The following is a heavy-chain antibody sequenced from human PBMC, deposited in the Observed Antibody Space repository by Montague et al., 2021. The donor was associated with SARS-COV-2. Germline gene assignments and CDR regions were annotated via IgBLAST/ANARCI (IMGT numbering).Heavy chain of an antibody. Sequence: SETLSLTCSASGGSISSYYWSWIRQSPGKGLEWIGYIFHSEITGYNPSLKSRVTISVDMSKNQFSLQLNSVTAADSAVYYCSRTEYNWNDWFDPWGQGTLVTVSS. J-gene: IGHJ5*02. V-gene: IGHV4-59*13. CDR3: SRTEYNWNDWFDP. D-gene: IGHD1-20*01. CDR2: IFHSEIT. CDR1: GGSISSYY.